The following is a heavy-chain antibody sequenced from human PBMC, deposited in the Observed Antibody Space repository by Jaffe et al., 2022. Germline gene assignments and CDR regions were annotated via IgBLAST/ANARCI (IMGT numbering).Heavy chain of an antibody. V-gene: IGHV4-61*02. D-gene: IGHD4-17*01. CDR3: ARFPTVTTSYFGLRGSMDV. CDR2: IYTSGST. J-gene: IGHJ6*03. CDR1: GGSISSGSYY. Sequence: QVQLQESGPGLVKPSQTLSLTCTVSGGSISSGSYYWSWIRQPAGKGLEWIGRIYTSGSTNYNPSLKSRVTISVDTSKNQFSLKLSSVTAADTAVYYCARFPTVTTSYFGLRGSMDVWGKGTTVTVSS.